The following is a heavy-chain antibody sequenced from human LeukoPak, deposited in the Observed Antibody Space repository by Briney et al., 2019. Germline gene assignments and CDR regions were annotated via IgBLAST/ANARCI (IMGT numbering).Heavy chain of an antibody. CDR2: ISNDGSNK. Sequence: PGGSLRLSCAASGFTFGSYGMHWVRQAPGEGLEWVAVISNDGSNKYYADSVKGRFTISRDDSKNTLYLQMNSLRAEDTAVYYCAKDGQGLTYYFDYWGQGTLVTVSS. V-gene: IGHV3-30*18. J-gene: IGHJ4*02. CDR3: AKDGQGLTYYFDY. CDR1: GFTFGSYG. D-gene: IGHD3-9*01.